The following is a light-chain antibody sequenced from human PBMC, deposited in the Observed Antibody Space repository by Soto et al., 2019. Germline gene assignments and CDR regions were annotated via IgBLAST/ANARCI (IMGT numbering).Light chain of an antibody. V-gene: IGLV2-14*03. CDR3: SSYTTSSTPHYV. Sequence: QSALTQPASVSGSPGQSITISCTGTSSDVGGYNSVSWYQHHPGKAPKLMIFDVSDRPSGVSSRFSGSKSGNTASLTISGLQVEDEADYYCSSYTTSSTPHYVFGPGTKVTVL. CDR2: DVS. CDR1: SSDVGGYNS. J-gene: IGLJ1*01.